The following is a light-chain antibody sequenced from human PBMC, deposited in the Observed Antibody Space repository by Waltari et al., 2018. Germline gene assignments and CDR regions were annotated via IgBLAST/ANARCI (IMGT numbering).Light chain of an antibody. Sequence: QPALTQPASVSGSPGQSITLPCTGTRSDIGTSKFVSWYQHHPGKAPKLVIFDVTKRPSGVSDRFSGSKSGNTASLTISGLRADDEADYYCCSYTTSATWVFGGGTTLTVL. CDR1: RSDIGTSKF. V-gene: IGLV2-14*03. CDR2: DVT. CDR3: CSYTTSATWV. J-gene: IGLJ3*02.